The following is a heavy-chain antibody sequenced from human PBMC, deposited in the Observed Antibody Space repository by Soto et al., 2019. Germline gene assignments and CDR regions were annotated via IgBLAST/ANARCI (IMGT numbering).Heavy chain of an antibody. D-gene: IGHD3-3*01. J-gene: IGHJ6*02. CDR3: AIPNSAFNYVFRSGYYPGPYGMEV. V-gene: IGHV1-8*01. CDR2: MNPNSGNT. CDR1: GYTFTSYD. Sequence: GASVKVSCKASGYTFTSYDINWVRQATGQGLEWMGWMNPNSGNTGYAQKFQGRVTMARNTSISTAYMELSSLRSEDTAVYYCAIPNSAFNYVFRSGYYPGPYGMEVWGQGTTVPVSS.